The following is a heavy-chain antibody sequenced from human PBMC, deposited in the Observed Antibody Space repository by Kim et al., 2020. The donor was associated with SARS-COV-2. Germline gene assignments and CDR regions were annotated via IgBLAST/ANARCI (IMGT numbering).Heavy chain of an antibody. Sequence: GGSLRLSCAASGFTFNIHWMNWIRQTPGKGLEWVANIKPDGSEKRYVDSVEGRFTISRDNAKNSVYLHMNSLRVDDTAVYYCERERIGWSSWGQGTLVTV. D-gene: IGHD2-15*01. CDR1: GFTFNIHW. J-gene: IGHJ5*02. CDR3: ERERIGWSS. V-gene: IGHV3-7*01. CDR2: IKPDGSEK.